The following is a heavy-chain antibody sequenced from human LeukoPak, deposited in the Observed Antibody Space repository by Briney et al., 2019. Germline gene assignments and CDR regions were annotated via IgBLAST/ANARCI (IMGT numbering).Heavy chain of an antibody. CDR3: AAVFTNFYDSSGYYYDY. CDR1: GFTFTSSA. J-gene: IGHJ4*02. Sequence: GASVKVSCKASGFTFTSSAMQWVRQARGQRLEWIGWIVVGRGNTNYAQKFQERVTITRDMSTSTAYMELSSLRSEDTAVYYCAAVFTNFYDSSGYYYDYWGQGTLVTVSS. CDR2: IVVGRGNT. V-gene: IGHV1-58*02. D-gene: IGHD3-22*01.